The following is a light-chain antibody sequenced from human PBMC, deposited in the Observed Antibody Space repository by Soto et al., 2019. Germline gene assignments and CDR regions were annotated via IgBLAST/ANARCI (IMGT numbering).Light chain of an antibody. V-gene: IGKV2-28*01. J-gene: IGKJ2*01. CDR1: QSLLHSNGYNY. Sequence: DIVMTQSPLSLPVTPGEPASISCRSSQSLLHSNGYNYLDWYLQKPGQSPQLLIYLGSNRASGVPDRFSGSGSGTDFTLKISRVEAEDVGVYYCMQALPLRTFGQGTKLEIK. CDR2: LGS. CDR3: MQALPLRT.